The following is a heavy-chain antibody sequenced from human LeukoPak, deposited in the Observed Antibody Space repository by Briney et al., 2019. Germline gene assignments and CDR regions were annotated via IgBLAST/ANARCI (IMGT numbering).Heavy chain of an antibody. CDR3: TRHDFSVDSSGPDPFDI. Sequence: GGSLRLSCAASGFTFSGSAMHWVRQASGKGLEWVGRIRSKANSYATAYAASVKGRFTISRDDSKNTAYLQMNSLKTEDTAVYYCTRHDFSVDSSGPDPFDIWGQGTTVTVSS. D-gene: IGHD3-22*01. J-gene: IGHJ3*02. CDR2: IRSKANSYAT. V-gene: IGHV3-73*01. CDR1: GFTFSGSA.